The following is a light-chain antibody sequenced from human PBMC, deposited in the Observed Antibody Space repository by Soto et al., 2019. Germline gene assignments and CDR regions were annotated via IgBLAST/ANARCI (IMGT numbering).Light chain of an antibody. Sequence: DIQMTQSPSTLSASVGDRVTITCRASQSVRSWLAWYQQKPGRAPKLLIYAASTLQSGVPSRFSGSGSGTDFTLTISCLQSEDFATYYCQQYNNYPRTFGQGTKVDIK. J-gene: IGKJ1*01. CDR1: QSVRSW. CDR2: AAS. V-gene: IGKV1-5*01. CDR3: QQYNNYPRT.